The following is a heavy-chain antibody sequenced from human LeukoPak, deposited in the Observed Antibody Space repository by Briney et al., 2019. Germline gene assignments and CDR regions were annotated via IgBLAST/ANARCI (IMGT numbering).Heavy chain of an antibody. V-gene: IGHV4-34*01. Sequence: PSETLSLTCAVYGGSFSGYYWSWIRQPPGKGLEWIGEINHSGSTNYNPSLKSRVTISVDTSKNQFSLKLSSVTAADTAVYYCARAFLRRFDYWGQGTLVTVSP. CDR3: ARAFLRRFDY. J-gene: IGHJ4*02. CDR2: INHSGST. D-gene: IGHD2/OR15-2a*01. CDR1: GGSFSGYY.